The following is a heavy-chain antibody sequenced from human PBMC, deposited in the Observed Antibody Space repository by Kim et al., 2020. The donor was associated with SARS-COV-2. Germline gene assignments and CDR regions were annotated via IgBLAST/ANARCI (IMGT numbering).Heavy chain of an antibody. J-gene: IGHJ6*02. D-gene: IGHD6-19*01. Sequence: ASVKVSCKASGYTFTSYAMNWVRQAPGQGLEWMGWINTNTGNPTYAQGFTGRFVFSLDTSVSTPYLQISSLKAEDTAVYYCARTVAGKGRNYYGMDVWGQGTTVTVSS. CDR1: GYTFTSYA. V-gene: IGHV7-4-1*02. CDR3: ARTVAGKGRNYYGMDV. CDR2: INTNTGNP.